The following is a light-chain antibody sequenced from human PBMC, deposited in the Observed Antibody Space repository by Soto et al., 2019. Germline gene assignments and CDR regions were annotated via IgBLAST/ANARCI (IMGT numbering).Light chain of an antibody. CDR3: QQRSNWPPWT. J-gene: IGKJ1*01. V-gene: IGKV3-11*01. Sequence: EIVLTQSPATLSFPPGEGATLSCRASQSVSSYLAWYQQKPGQAPRLLIYDASNRATGIPARFSGSGSGTDFTLTISSLEPEDFAVYYCQQRSNWPPWTFGQGTKVDI. CDR1: QSVSSY. CDR2: DAS.